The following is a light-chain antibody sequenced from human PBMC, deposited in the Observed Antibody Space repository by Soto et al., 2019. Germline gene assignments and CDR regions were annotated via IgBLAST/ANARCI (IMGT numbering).Light chain of an antibody. CDR1: SSNIGAGYD. J-gene: IGLJ2*01. V-gene: IGLV1-40*01. Sequence: QSVLTQPPSVSRAPGQRITISCTGSSSNIGAGYDVHWYQQLPGTAPKLLIYGNSNRPSGVPDRFSGSKSGTSASLAITGLQAEDEADYYCQSYDSSLSVSVVFGGGTKLTVL. CDR2: GNS. CDR3: QSYDSSLSVSVV.